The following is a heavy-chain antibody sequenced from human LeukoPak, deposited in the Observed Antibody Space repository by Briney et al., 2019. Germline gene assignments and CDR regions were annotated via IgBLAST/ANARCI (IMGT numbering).Heavy chain of an antibody. CDR1: AITLSNYG. D-gene: IGHD3-3*01. Sequence: GGSLRLSCAVSAITLSNYGMSWLRQAPGKGLEWVAGTSDSGGSTTYADSVKGRLTIARATPNNTLYLQMKSLRAEDTAVYFCAKRGIVIRAVIIVGFHKEAYYFDYWGQGALVTVSS. CDR2: TSDSGGST. CDR3: AKRGIVIRAVIIVGFHKEAYYFDY. J-gene: IGHJ4*02. V-gene: IGHV3-23*01.